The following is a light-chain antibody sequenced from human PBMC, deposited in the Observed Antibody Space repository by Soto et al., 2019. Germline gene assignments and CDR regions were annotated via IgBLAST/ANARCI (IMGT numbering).Light chain of an antibody. CDR3: QQYNTWPPLR. Sequence: EIVMTQSPATLSVSPGERATLSCWASQSVSGNLAWYQQKPGQASRLLTYGASTRATGIPVRFSGSGSGTEFTLTISSLQSEDFAVYYWQQYNTWPPLRLGRGTKVEIK. CDR1: QSVSGN. J-gene: IGKJ4*02. V-gene: IGKV3-15*01. CDR2: GAS.